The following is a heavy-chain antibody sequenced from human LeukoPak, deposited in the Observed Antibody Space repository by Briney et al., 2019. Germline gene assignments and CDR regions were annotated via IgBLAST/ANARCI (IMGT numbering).Heavy chain of an antibody. CDR2: INPNSGGT. J-gene: IGHJ5*02. V-gene: IGHV1-2*02. CDR3: ARDSEGYYYGSGAGAWFDP. CDR1: GYTFTGYY. D-gene: IGHD3-10*01. Sequence: ASVKVSCKASGYTFTGYYMHWVRQAPGQGLEWMGWINPNSGGTNYAQKFQGGVTMTRDTSISTAYMELSRLRSDDTAVYYCARDSEGYYYGSGAGAWFDPWGQGTLVTVSS.